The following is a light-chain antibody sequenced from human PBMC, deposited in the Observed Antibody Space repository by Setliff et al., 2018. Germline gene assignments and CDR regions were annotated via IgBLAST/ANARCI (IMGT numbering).Light chain of an antibody. CDR1: SSDVGDYKY. J-gene: IGLJ1*01. Sequence: QSVLTQPASVSVSPGQSITIACTGTSSDVGDYKYVSWYQQLPGKAPKLIIFEVSNRPSGIPNRFSGSKSGNTASLSISGLQAEDEADYYCSSYTSLSTRVFGTGTKGTVL. V-gene: IGLV2-14*01. CDR2: EVS. CDR3: SSYTSLSTRV.